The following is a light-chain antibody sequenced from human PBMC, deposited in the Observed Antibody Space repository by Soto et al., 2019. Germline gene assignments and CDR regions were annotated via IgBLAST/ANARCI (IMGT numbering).Light chain of an antibody. Sequence: QSVLTQPPSVSAAPGKKVTISCSGSSSNIGGNSVSWYQQLPGTAPKLIIYDDDKRHSGIPARFSGSKSGTSATLGITGFRTGDEADYYCGSWDSSLSAYVFGTGTKVTVL. CDR2: DDD. J-gene: IGLJ1*01. V-gene: IGLV1-51*01. CDR1: SSNIGGNS. CDR3: GSWDSSLSAYV.